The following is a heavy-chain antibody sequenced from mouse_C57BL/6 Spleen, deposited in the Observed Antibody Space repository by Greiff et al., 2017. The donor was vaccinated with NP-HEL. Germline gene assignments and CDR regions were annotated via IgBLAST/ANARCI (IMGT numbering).Heavy chain of an antibody. V-gene: IGHV1-81*01. J-gene: IGHJ4*01. D-gene: IGHD2-5*01. CDR2: IYPRSGNT. CDR1: GYTFTSYG. Sequence: QVQLQQSGAELARPGASVKLSCKASGYTFTSYGISWVKQRTGQGLEWIGEIYPRSGNTYYNEKFKGKATLTADKSSSTAYMELRSLTSEDSAVYFCARGGTYYSNYDAMDDWGQGTSVTVAS. CDR3: ARGGTYYSNYDAMDD.